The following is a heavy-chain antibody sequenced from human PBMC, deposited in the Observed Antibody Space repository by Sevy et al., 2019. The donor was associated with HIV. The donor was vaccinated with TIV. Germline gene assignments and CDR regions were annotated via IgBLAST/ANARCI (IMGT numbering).Heavy chain of an antibody. CDR3: AKPPYSSSSFDY. D-gene: IGHD6-6*01. CDR1: GFTFSTYT. Sequence: GGSLRLSCAASGFTFSTYTMSWVRQAPGKGLEWVSAISGSGDDTYYAGSVKGRFTISRDNSRNTLYLQMNSLRAEDTAVYYCAKPPYSSSSFDYWGQGTLVTVSS. CDR2: ISGSGDDT. J-gene: IGHJ4*02. V-gene: IGHV3-23*01.